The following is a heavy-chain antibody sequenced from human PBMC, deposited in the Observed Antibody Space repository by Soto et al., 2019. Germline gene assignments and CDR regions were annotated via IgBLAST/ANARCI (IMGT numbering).Heavy chain of an antibody. Sequence: VQLLESGGGLVQPGVSLRLSCATSGFSLRSTAMSWVRRAPGKGLEWVSTLSASGATALFADFAKGRFTISRDTSKNTLFLDMGKLKVDDTATYYCAKTAAVVAVDVYPRGFDSWGQGTLVTVSS. CDR1: GFSLRSTA. CDR2: LSASGATA. J-gene: IGHJ5*02. D-gene: IGHD2-15*01. V-gene: IGHV3-23*01. CDR3: AKTAAVVAVDVYPRGFDS.